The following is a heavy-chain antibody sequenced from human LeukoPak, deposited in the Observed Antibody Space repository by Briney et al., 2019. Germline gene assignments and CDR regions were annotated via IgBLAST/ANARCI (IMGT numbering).Heavy chain of an antibody. J-gene: IGHJ6*04. V-gene: IGHV4-34*01. D-gene: IGHD5-18*01. CDR3: ARGTLHVDTAMVRSRYGMDV. Sequence: PSETVSLTCAVYGGSFSGYYWSWIRQPPGKGLEWIGEINNSGSTNSNPSLKSRVTISVDTSKNQFSLKVSSVTAADTAVYYCARGTLHVDTAMVRSRYGMDVWGEGTTVIVSS. CDR2: INNSGST. CDR1: GGSFSGYY.